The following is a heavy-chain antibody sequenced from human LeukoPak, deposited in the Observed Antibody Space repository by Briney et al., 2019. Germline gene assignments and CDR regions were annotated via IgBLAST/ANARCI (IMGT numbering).Heavy chain of an antibody. CDR3: ARIPYDKSGYSYGYPIDY. D-gene: IGHD5-18*01. CDR1: GGSISSYY. V-gene: IGHV4-59*08. Sequence: PSETLSLTCTVSGGSISSYYWSWIRQPPGKGLEWIGYIYYSGSTNYNPSLKSRVPISVDTSKNQFSLKLSSVTAADTAVYYCARIPYDKSGYSYGYPIDYWGQGTLVTVSS. J-gene: IGHJ4*02. CDR2: IYYSGST.